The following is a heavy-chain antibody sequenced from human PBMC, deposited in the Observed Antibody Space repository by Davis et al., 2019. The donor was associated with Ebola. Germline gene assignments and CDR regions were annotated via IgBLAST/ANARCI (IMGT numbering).Heavy chain of an antibody. CDR1: GFTFSSYS. CDR2: IRTSSSYI. Sequence: AGSLTLSCAASGFTFSSYSINWVRQAPGKWLEWVSSIRTSSSYIYYTDSMKGRFTITRDNAKNSLYLQMNSLRAEDTDVYYCAREGDRITMVQGEPYYYYYGMDVWGQGTTVTVSS. V-gene: IGHV3-21*01. CDR3: AREGDRITMVQGEPYYYYYGMDV. D-gene: IGHD3-10*01. J-gene: IGHJ6*02.